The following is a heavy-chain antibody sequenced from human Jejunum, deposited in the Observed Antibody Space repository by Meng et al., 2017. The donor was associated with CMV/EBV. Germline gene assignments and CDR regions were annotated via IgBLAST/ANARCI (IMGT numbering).Heavy chain of an antibody. CDR3: ARTQDCNTTSCYTGFDP. J-gene: IGHJ5*02. Sequence: TGSYYWRWIRQPPGKGLEWIVFIKYSGRPSYNPSLTSRVTISLDTSENHFSLRLSSVTAADTAVYYCARTQDCNTTSCYTGFDPWGQGTLVTVSS. CDR1: TGSYY. V-gene: IGHV4-30-4*08. CDR2: IKYSGRP. D-gene: IGHD2-2*01.